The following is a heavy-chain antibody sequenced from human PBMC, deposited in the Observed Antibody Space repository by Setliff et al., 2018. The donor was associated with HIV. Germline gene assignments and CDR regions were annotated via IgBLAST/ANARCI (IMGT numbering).Heavy chain of an antibody. V-gene: IGHV4-39*07. CDR1: GGSISSSSYY. Sequence: SETLSLTCTVSGGSISSSSYYWGWIRQPPGKGLEWIGEINHSGSTNYNPSLKSRVTISVDTSKNQFSLKLSSVTAADTAVYYCARVPRITMVRGVIITLSYFDYWGQGTLVTVSS. CDR3: ARVPRITMVRGVIITLSYFDY. CDR2: INHSGST. J-gene: IGHJ4*02. D-gene: IGHD3-10*01.